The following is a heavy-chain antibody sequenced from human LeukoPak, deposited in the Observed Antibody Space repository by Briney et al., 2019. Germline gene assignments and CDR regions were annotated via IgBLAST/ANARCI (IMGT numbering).Heavy chain of an antibody. CDR1: GFTFGDHY. D-gene: IGHD1-26*01. J-gene: IGHJ4*02. Sequence: PGGSLRLSCAASGFTFGDHYMSWIRQAPGKGLEWVSYISSSSSFTKYADSVKGRFTISRDNAKNSLYLQMNSLRAEDTAVYYCARGGSYFDYWGQETLVTVSS. CDR2: ISSSSSFT. CDR3: ARGGSYFDY. V-gene: IGHV3-11*06.